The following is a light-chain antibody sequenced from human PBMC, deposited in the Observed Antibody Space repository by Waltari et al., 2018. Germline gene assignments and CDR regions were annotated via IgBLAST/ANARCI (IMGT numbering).Light chain of an antibody. CDR1: SSDIGPYDY. Sequence: QSALTQPASVSGSPGQSIPISCTGTSSDIGPYDYVSWYQQYPGEAPKLMIFDVSNRPSGVSHRFSGSKSGNTASLTISGLQAEDEADYYCNSYTSSSTRVFGTGTKVTVL. CDR2: DVS. J-gene: IGLJ1*01. V-gene: IGLV2-14*03. CDR3: NSYTSSSTRV.